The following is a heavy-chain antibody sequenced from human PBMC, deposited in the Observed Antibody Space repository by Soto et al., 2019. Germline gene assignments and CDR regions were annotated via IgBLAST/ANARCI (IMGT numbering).Heavy chain of an antibody. Sequence: VSGGSISSGDYYWTWIRQPPGKGLEWIGYIYYSGSTYSNPSLNSRVSISIDTSKNQFSQKLSSVTAADTAVYYCARGTAYGGVFYFDYWGQGALVTVSS. CDR2: IYYSGST. CDR1: GGSISSGDYY. V-gene: IGHV4-30-4*01. J-gene: IGHJ4*02. D-gene: IGHD3-3*01. CDR3: ARGTAYGGVFYFDY.